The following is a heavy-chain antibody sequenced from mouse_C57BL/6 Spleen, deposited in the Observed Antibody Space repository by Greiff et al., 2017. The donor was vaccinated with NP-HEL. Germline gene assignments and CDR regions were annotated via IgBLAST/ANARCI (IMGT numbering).Heavy chain of an antibody. CDR3: AGDNLGYGYFDV. Sequence: QVQLKESGPGLVKPSQSLFLTCSITGFPITSGYYWIWIRQSPGKPLEWMGYITHSGETFYNPSLQSPISITRETSKNQFFLQLNSVTTEDTAMYYCAGDNLGYGYFDVWGTGTTVTVSS. D-gene: IGHD3-3*01. CDR2: ITHSGET. CDR1: GFPITSGYY. J-gene: IGHJ1*03. V-gene: IGHV12-3*01.